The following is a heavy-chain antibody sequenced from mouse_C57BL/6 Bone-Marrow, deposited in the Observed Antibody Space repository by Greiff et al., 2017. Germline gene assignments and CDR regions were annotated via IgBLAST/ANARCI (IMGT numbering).Heavy chain of an antibody. V-gene: IGHV5-16*01. CDR2: INYVGSST. CDR3: ASVRGSGRGYFDV. J-gene: IGHJ1*03. CDR1: GFAFSDYC. D-gene: IGHD1-1*01. Sequence: EVQLVESEGGLVQPGSSMKLSCTASGFAFSDYCMAWVRQAPGKGLEWVGHINYVGSSTYYLDTLKGRFTISRDNAKNNLYLQMSSLKSEDTATYYGASVRGSGRGYFDVWGTGTTVTVSS.